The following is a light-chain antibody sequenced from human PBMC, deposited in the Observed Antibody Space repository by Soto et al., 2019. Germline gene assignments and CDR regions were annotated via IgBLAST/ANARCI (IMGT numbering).Light chain of an antibody. Sequence: DIQMTQSPSALSASVGDRVTITCRASQNISSWLAWYQQKAGKAPKSLIYDASSLGSGVPSRMSGSGSGTEFTLTITNLQPADSATYYCQHYKAFSPWTFGQGTKVEIK. J-gene: IGKJ1*01. CDR2: DAS. CDR1: QNISSW. V-gene: IGKV1-5*01. CDR3: QHYKAFSPWT.